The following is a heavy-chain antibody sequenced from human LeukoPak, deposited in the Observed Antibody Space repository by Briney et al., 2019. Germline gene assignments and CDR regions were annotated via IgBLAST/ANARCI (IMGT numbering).Heavy chain of an antibody. CDR3: AGGLGSGWRY. D-gene: IGHD6-19*01. Sequence: TGGSMRLSCTTYESAFSSYEMNWIRQARGKGLEWVSYISNTGNTIYYTDSVKGRFTISRDNAKNALYLQMNSLRDEDTALYYCAGGLGSGWRYWGQGTPVTVSS. J-gene: IGHJ4*02. CDR2: ISNTGNTI. CDR1: ESAFSSYE. V-gene: IGHV3-48*03.